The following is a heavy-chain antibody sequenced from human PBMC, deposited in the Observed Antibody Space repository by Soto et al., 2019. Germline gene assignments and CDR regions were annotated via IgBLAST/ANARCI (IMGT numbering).Heavy chain of an antibody. CDR1: GFTFSDYS. Sequence: GGSLRLSCAASGFTFSDYSMNWVRQAPGKGLEWVSYIGGISSTISYADSVKGRFTISRDNAKNSLFLQMNSLRADDTAVYYCARDSAYAFDIWGQGTVVT. CDR2: IGGISSTI. V-gene: IGHV3-48*01. J-gene: IGHJ3*02. CDR3: ARDSAYAFDI.